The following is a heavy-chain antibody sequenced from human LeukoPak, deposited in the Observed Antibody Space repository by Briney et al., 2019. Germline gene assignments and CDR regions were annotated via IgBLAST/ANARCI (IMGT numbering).Heavy chain of an antibody. CDR3: ARVRFGELAFMDV. CDR2: INPNSGGT. D-gene: IGHD3-10*01. J-gene: IGHJ6*02. CDR1: GHTFTGYY. V-gene: IGHV1-2*04. Sequence: ASVKVSCKASGHTFTGYYMHWVRQAPGQGLEWMGWINPNSGGTNYAQKFQGWVTMTRDTSISTAYMELSRLRSDDTAVYYCARVRFGELAFMDVWGQGTTVTVSS.